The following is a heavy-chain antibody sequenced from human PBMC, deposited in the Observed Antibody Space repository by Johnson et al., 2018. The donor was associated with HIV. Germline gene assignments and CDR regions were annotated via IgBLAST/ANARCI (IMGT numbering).Heavy chain of an antibody. CDR1: GFSFSRFW. Sequence: VQLVESGGGLVQPGGSLRLSCAASGFSFSRFWMNWVRQAPGKGLEWVANIKQEGSEKNYVDYVKGRFTISRDNAKNSVYLQMNSLRAEYTAMYYCSRHSPRGYSGYVAFDIWGQGTMVTVS. D-gene: IGHD5-12*01. CDR3: SRHSPRGYSGYVAFDI. J-gene: IGHJ3*02. V-gene: IGHV3-7*05. CDR2: IKQEGSEK.